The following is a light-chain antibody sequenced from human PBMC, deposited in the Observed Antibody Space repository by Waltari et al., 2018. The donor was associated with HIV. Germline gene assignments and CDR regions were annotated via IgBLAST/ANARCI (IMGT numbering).Light chain of an antibody. Sequence: QSALTQPPSASGSLGQSVTISCTASSSDIGAYASVYWFQQHPRSAPKLLLYEVTRRPSSVSDRFSGSRSGSTAFLTVAGLQPDDEATYFCSSYGDSLRVLFGGGTNVTVL. CDR3: SSYGDSLRVL. CDR2: EVT. CDR1: SSDIGAYAS. J-gene: IGLJ3*02. V-gene: IGLV2-8*01.